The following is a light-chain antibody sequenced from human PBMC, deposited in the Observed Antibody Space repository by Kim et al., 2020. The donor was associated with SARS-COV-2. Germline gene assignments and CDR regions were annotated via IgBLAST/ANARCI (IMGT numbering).Light chain of an antibody. CDR2: DAY. V-gene: IGKV3-11*01. CDR1: QSVSSY. CDR3: QQRTDWPLT. J-gene: IGKJ4*01. Sequence: LSPGERATLSCRTSQSVSSYLAWYQHKPGQAPRLVIYDAYNRATGIPARFSGSGSGTDFTLTISSLEPEDFAVYYCQQRTDWPLTFGGGTKVEIK.